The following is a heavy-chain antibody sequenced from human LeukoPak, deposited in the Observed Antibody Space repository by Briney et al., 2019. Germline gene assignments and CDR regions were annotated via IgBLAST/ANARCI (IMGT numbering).Heavy chain of an antibody. V-gene: IGHV3-11*01. CDR3: ARGKYSFDY. J-gene: IGHJ4*02. Sequence: TGGSLRLSCAASGFTFSDSYMSWIRQAPGKGLEYISYISSSGSTIYYADSVKGRFTPSRDNAKNPLSLEMNSLRAEDTAVYYCARGKYSFDYWGQGTLVTVSS. CDR1: GFTFSDSY. CDR2: ISSSGSTI.